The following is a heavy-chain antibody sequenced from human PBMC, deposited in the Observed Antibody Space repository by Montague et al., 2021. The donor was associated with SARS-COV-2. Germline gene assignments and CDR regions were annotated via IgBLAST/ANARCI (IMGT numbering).Heavy chain of an antibody. CDR2: ISHSGSTI. V-gene: IGHV3-48*03. CDR3: ARDRGYGDFYYYGMDV. J-gene: IGHJ6*02. Sequence: SLRLSCAASGFTFSNYEVNWVRQAPGKGLEWVLYISHSGSTIYYADSVKGRFTISRDNAQNSLYLQMNSLRAEDTGVYYCARDRGYGDFYYYGMDVWGQGTTVTVSS. D-gene: IGHD3-10*01. CDR1: GFTFSNYE.